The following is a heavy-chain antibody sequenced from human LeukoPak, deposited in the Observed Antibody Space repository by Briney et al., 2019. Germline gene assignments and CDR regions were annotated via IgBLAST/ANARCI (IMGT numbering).Heavy chain of an antibody. J-gene: IGHJ2*01. D-gene: IGHD4-17*01. CDR2: ISGSGSST. CDR1: GFTFSRCA. V-gene: IGHV3-23*01. Sequence: PGGSLRLSCAASGFTFSRCAMSWVRQAPGKGLEWVSAISGSGSSTYYADSVKGRFTISRDNSKNTLYLQMNSLRAEDTAVYYCAKDHGDYPSRYFDLWGRGTLVTVSS. CDR3: AKDHGDYPSRYFDL.